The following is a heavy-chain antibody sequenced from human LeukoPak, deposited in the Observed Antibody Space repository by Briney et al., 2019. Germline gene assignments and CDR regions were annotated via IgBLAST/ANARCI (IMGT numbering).Heavy chain of an antibody. D-gene: IGHD3-16*01. V-gene: IGHV3-30*02. J-gene: IGHJ3*01. CDR3: ANEAFMSETDAFDF. CDR2: IRYDGSNK. CDR1: GFTFSSYG. Sequence: GSLRLSCAASGFTFSSYGMHWVRQAPGKGLEWVAFIRYDGSNKYYADSVKGRFTISRDNSKNTLYLQMNSLRSEDTAVYYCANEAFMSETDAFDFWGQGTGVTVSS.